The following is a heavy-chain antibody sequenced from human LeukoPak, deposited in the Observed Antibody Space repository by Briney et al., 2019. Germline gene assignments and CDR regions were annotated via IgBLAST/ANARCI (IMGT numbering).Heavy chain of an antibody. CDR2: INHSGST. V-gene: IGHV4-34*01. J-gene: IGHJ6*03. CDR1: GGSFSGYY. Sequence: SETLSLTCAVYGGSFSGYYWSWIRQPPGKGLEWIGEINHSGSTNYNPSLKSRVTISVDTSKKQFFLKLSSVTAADTAVYYCASYYMDVWGKGTTVTISS. CDR3: ASYYMDV.